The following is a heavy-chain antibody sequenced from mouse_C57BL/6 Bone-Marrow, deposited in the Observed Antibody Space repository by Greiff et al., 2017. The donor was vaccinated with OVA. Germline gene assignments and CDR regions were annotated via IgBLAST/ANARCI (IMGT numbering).Heavy chain of an antibody. CDR3: AREGLGRSLYWYFDV. J-gene: IGHJ1*03. CDR2: IYPGSGNT. Sequence: VVESGPELVKPGASVKISCKASGYTFTDCYINWVKQRPGQGLEWIGWIYPGSGNTKYNEKFKGKATLTVDTSSSTAYMQLSSLTSEDSAVYSCAREGLGRSLYWYFDVWGTGTTVTVSS. D-gene: IGHD4-1*01. V-gene: IGHV1-84*01. CDR1: GYTFTDCY.